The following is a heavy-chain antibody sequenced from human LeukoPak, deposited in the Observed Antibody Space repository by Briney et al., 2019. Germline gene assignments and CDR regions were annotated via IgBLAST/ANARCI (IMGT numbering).Heavy chain of an antibody. D-gene: IGHD1-26*01. Sequence: PSETLSLTCIVSGGSISSYYWSWIRQPPGKGLEWIGYIYYSGSTNYNPSLKGRLTISIDTSKNQFSLKLSSVTAADTAVYYCARESGSYSAWDSWGQGTLVTVSP. CDR3: ARESGSYSAWDS. CDR2: IYYSGST. V-gene: IGHV4-59*01. CDR1: GGSISSYY. J-gene: IGHJ4*02.